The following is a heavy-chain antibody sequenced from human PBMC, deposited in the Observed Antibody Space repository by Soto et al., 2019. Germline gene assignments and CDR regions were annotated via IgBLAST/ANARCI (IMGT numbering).Heavy chain of an antibody. D-gene: IGHD3-22*01. Sequence: LRLSCAVSGFTFNDYAMSWVRQAPGKGLEWVSTISGRLGSAYYAASVEGRFTIFGDNSNKTLYLQMNSLRVEDTATYYCAKEPILVVPPRLFDYWGQGTLVTVSS. CDR2: ISGRLGSA. V-gene: IGHV3-23*01. J-gene: IGHJ4*02. CDR3: AKEPILVVPPRLFDY. CDR1: GFTFNDYA.